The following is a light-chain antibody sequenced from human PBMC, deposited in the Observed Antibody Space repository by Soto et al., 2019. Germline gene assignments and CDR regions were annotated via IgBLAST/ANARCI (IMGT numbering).Light chain of an antibody. CDR2: GVT. CDR3: TSYTSSSTHV. V-gene: IGLV2-14*01. CDR1: SSDIGGYDY. Sequence: QSAMTQPASVSGSPGQSITISCTGTSSDIGGYDYVSWYQHHPGKAPKFIIYGVTNRPSGVSHRFSGSKSANTASLTISGLQAEDEADYCCTSYTSSSTHVFGTGTKLTVL. J-gene: IGLJ1*01.